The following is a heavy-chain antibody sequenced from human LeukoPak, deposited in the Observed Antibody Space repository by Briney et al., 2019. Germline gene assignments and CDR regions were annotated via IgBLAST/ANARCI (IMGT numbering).Heavy chain of an antibody. CDR1: GGSISSSSYY. V-gene: IGHV4-39*07. Sequence: SETLSLTCTVSGGSISSSSYYWGWIRQPPGKGLEWIGSIYYSGSTYYNPSLKSRVTISVDTSKNQFSLKLSSVTAADTAVYYCARDLHYYGSGSYYYWGQGTLVTVSS. CDR2: IYYSGST. J-gene: IGHJ4*02. D-gene: IGHD3-10*01. CDR3: ARDLHYYGSGSYYY.